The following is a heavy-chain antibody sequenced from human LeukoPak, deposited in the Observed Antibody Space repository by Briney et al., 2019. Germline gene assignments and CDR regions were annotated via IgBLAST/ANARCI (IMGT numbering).Heavy chain of an antibody. D-gene: IGHD3-22*01. CDR1: GGSISSYY. V-gene: IGHV4-59*06. Sequence: SETLSLTCTVSGGSISSYYWSWIRQHPGKGLEWIGYIYYSGSTYYNPSLKSRVTISVDTSKNQFSLKLSSVTAADTAVYYCARVSSSLSGYYDSSGYYYLLYFDYWGQGTLVTVSS. CDR2: IYYSGST. J-gene: IGHJ4*02. CDR3: ARVSSSLSGYYDSSGYYYLLYFDY.